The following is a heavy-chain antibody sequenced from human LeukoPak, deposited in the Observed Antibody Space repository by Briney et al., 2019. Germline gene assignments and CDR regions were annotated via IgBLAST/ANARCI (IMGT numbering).Heavy chain of an antibody. J-gene: IGHJ4*02. CDR2: INHSGST. CDR1: GGSFSGYC. Sequence: PSETLSLTCAVYGGSFSGYCWSWIRQPPGKGLEWIGEINHSGSTNYNPSLKSRVTISVDTSKNQFSLKLSSVTAADTAVYYCARHMRYCSGGSCSWYFDYWGQGTLVTVSS. V-gene: IGHV4-34*01. CDR3: ARHMRYCSGGSCSWYFDY. D-gene: IGHD2-15*01.